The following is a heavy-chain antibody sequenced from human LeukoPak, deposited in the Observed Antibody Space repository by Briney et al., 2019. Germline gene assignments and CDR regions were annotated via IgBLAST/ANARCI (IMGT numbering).Heavy chain of an antibody. Sequence: GASVKVSCKASGYTFTSYGISWVRQAPGQGLEWMGWISAYNGNTNYAQKLQGRVTMTTDTSTSTAYMELRSLRSDDTAVYYCARVAAAVIGLRYNWFDPWGQGTLVTVSS. CDR2: ISAYNGNT. D-gene: IGHD6-13*01. CDR1: GYTFTSYG. V-gene: IGHV1-18*01. CDR3: ARVAAAVIGLRYNWFDP. J-gene: IGHJ5*02.